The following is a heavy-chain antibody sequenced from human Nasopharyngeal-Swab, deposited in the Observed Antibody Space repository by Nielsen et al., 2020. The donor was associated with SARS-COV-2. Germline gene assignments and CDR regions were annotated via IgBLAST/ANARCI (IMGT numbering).Heavy chain of an antibody. J-gene: IGHJ4*02. Sequence: ASVKVSCKASGYTFTKYDINWVRQATGQGLEWMGWMHPNSGNTGYAQKFQGRVTITRNTSIGTAYMELSSLRSEDTAVYYCAIVIVSAAMFYWGQGTLVTVSS. V-gene: IGHV1-8*03. CDR2: MHPNSGNT. D-gene: IGHD2-2*01. CDR1: GYTFTKYD. CDR3: AIVIVSAAMFY.